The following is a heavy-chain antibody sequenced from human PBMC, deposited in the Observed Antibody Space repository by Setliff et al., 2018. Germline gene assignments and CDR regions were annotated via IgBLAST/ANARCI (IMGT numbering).Heavy chain of an antibody. D-gene: IGHD3-9*01. CDR1: GFTFDDYA. J-gene: IGHJ4*02. Sequence: GGSLRLSCAASGFTFDDYAMHWVRQAPGKGLEWVSGISWNSGSIGYADSVKGRFTISRDNAKNSLYLQMNSLRAEDTALYYCAKGGLRYFDWLPDWGQGTLVTV. CDR3: AKGGLRYFDWLPD. CDR2: ISWNSGSI. V-gene: IGHV3-9*01.